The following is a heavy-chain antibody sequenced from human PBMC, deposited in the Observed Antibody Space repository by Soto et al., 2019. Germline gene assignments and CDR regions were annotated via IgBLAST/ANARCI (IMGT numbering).Heavy chain of an antibody. Sequence: EVQLLESGGGLVQPGGSLRLSCAASGFTFSSYAMIWVRQAPGTGLEWVSAISGSGGSTYYADSVKGRFTISRDTSKNTLDLQMNSLRAEDTAVYYCAKDSRKHYYGSGSYCFDYWGQGTLVTVSS. CDR1: GFTFSSYA. J-gene: IGHJ4*02. CDR3: AKDSRKHYYGSGSYCFDY. CDR2: ISGSGGST. D-gene: IGHD3-10*01. V-gene: IGHV3-23*01.